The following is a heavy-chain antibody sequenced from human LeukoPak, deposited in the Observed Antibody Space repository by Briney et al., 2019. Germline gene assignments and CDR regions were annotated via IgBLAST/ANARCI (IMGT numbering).Heavy chain of an antibody. Sequence: ASVKVSCKVSGYTLTELSMHWVRQAPGKGLEWMGGFDPEDGETIYAQKFQGRVTMTEDTSTETAYMELSSLRSEDTAVYYCATERIITGTTSARFFDYWGQGTLVTVSS. J-gene: IGHJ4*02. CDR3: ATERIITGTTSARFFDY. V-gene: IGHV1-24*01. CDR1: GYTLTELS. CDR2: FDPEDGET. D-gene: IGHD1-7*01.